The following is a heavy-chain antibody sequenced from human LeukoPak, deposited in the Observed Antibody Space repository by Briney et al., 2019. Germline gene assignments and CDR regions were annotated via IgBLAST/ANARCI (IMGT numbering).Heavy chain of an antibody. Sequence: GASVKVSCKASGYTFPDYYIHWVRQAPGQGLEWIAFINPNSGVTHFAQNFQGRVTVTRDTSISTVYLDMIRLRSDDTAVYYCARKGRIYGDYDYWGRGTLVTVSS. V-gene: IGHV1-2*02. CDR3: ARKGRIYGDYDY. CDR2: INPNSGVT. D-gene: IGHD4-17*01. CDR1: GYTFPDYY. J-gene: IGHJ4*02.